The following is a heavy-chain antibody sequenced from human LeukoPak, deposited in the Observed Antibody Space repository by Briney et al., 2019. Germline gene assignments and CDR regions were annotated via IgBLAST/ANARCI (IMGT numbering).Heavy chain of an antibody. D-gene: IGHD5-18*01. CDR1: GFTFSNYS. V-gene: IGHV3-21*03. CDR3: TTLRPYIQPR. Sequence: PGGSLRLSCAASGFTFSNYSMNWARQAPGKGLEWVSSISSRSSYIYYADSVKGRFTISRDDSKNTLYLQMNSLKTEDTAVYYCTTLRPYIQPRWGQGTMVTVSS. J-gene: IGHJ3*01. CDR2: ISSRSSYI.